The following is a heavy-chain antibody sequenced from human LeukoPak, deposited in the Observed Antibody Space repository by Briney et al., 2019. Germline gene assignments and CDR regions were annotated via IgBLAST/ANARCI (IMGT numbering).Heavy chain of an antibody. V-gene: IGHV4-59*11. CDR3: VRSTGGWSYFDH. D-gene: IGHD2-8*02. CDR2: MYGSKTT. J-gene: IGHJ4*02. Sequence: SETLFLTCAVPGCSISSHYSSWTRPPPGKGLEWIGYMYGSKTTNYNPTHKRRATRTEDMSKDQFSLKVRSVPAADTAVYYCVRSTGGWSYFDHWGQGILVTVSS. CDR1: GCSISSHY.